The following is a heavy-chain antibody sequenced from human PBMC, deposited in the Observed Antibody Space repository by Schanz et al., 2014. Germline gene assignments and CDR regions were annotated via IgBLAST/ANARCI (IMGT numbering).Heavy chain of an antibody. CDR3: ARDGPYYDFLYGMDV. CDR2: MNPNSGTT. D-gene: IGHD3-3*01. J-gene: IGHJ6*02. V-gene: IGHV1-8*01. Sequence: QVQLVQSGAEVKKPGASVKVSCKASGYTLTNFDINWVRQAPGQGLEWMGWMNPNSGTTGYAQKFQGRVTMTRNTSTSTAYMELRGLRSDDTAVYYCARDGPYYDFLYGMDVWGQGTTVTVSS. CDR1: GYTLTNFD.